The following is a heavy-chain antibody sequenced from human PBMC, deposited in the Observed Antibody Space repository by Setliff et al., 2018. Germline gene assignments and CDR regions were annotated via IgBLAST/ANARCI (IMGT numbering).Heavy chain of an antibody. CDR1: GGSISSSNW. D-gene: IGHD1-1*01. V-gene: IGHV4-4*02. CDR3: AKGGGRYHSDS. Sequence: SETLSLTCTVSGGSISSSNWWTWVRQPPGKGLEWIGEIYHSGSINYSPSLKSRVTISIDKSNNQFSLKLTSMTAADTAVYYCAKGGGRYHSDSWGQGILVTVSS. CDR2: IYHSGSI. J-gene: IGHJ4*02.